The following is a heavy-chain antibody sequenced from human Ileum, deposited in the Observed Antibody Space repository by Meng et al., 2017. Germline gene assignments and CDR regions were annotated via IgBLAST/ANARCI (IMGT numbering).Heavy chain of an antibody. J-gene: IGHJ4*02. CDR3: AKDNLVVTTIQGYFDY. Sequence: EVQLLESGGGLVQPGGSLRLSCAASGFTFSSYAMPWVRQAPGKGLEWVSVISGNGDITYYADSVRGRFTISRDNSKDTLYLEMNSLRAEDTALYYCAKDNLVVTTIQGYFDYWGLGTLVTVSS. CDR2: ISGNGDIT. CDR1: GFTFSSYA. D-gene: IGHD2-21*02. V-gene: IGHV3-23*01.